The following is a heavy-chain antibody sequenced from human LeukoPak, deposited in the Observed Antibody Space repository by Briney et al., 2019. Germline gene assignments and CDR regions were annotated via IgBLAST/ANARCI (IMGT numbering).Heavy chain of an antibody. J-gene: IGHJ6*02. CDR1: GFTFSSHS. CDR3: AREVVTTYYYYYYGMDV. Sequence: GGSLRLSCAASGFTFSSHSMNWVRQAPGKGLEWVSYISSSGSNIFYTDSVKGRFTISRDNAKNSLYLQMNSLRAEDTAVYYCAREVVTTYYYYYYGMDVWGQGTTVTVSS. CDR2: ISSSGSNI. V-gene: IGHV3-48*03. D-gene: IGHD4-23*01.